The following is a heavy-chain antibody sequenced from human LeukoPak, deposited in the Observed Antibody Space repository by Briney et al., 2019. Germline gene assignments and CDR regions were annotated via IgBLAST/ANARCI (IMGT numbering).Heavy chain of an antibody. CDR2: IKHDGSEE. CDR1: GFTFSFHW. J-gene: IGHJ1*01. D-gene: IGHD6-19*01. CDR3: ASGYSSGYYGYFQH. V-gene: IGHV3-7*01. Sequence: GGSLRLSCAVSGFTFSFHWMTWVRQAPGKGLEWVANIKHDGSEEYYVDSVKGRFTISRDNAKNSLYLQVNSLRAEDTAVYYCASGYSSGYYGYFQHWGQGTLVTVSS.